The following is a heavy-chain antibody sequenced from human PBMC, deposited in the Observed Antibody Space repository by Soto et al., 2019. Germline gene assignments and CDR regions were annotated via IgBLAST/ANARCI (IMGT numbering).Heavy chain of an antibody. J-gene: IGHJ6*02. Sequence: GESLKISCKGSGYSFTSYWIGWVRQMPGKGLEWMGIIYPGDSDTRYSPSFQGQVTISADKSISTAYLQWSSLKASDTAMYYCARRSNYGSGSLYGMDVWGQGTTVTVSS. V-gene: IGHV5-51*01. CDR2: IYPGDSDT. CDR3: ARRSNYGSGSLYGMDV. CDR1: GYSFTSYW. D-gene: IGHD3-10*01.